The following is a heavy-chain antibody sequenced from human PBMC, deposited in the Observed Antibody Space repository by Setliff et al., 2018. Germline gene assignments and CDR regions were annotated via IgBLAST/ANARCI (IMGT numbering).Heavy chain of an antibody. CDR1: GFTFSSYG. D-gene: IGHD3-16*01. J-gene: IGHJ4*02. CDR2: TRHDGSNK. V-gene: IGHV3-30*02. Sequence: GGSLRLSCEASGFTFSSYGMHWVRQAPGKGLEWVAFTRHDGSNKFYADSVKGRFTISRDNSKNTLYLQMYSLRAEDTAVYYCARGGSYPDYGGQGTVVTVSS. CDR3: ARGGSYPDY.